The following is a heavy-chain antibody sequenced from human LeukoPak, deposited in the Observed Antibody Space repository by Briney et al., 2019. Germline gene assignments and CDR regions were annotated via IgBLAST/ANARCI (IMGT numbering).Heavy chain of an antibody. D-gene: IGHD3-22*01. Sequence: GGSLRLSCAASGFTFSSYWMHWVRHAPGKGLVWVSLINSDGSSTSYADSVKGRFTISRDNAKNTLYLQMNSLRAEDTAVYYCARGGYYYDSSGYLDYWGQGTLVTVSS. CDR2: INSDGSST. CDR1: GFTFSSYW. J-gene: IGHJ4*02. CDR3: ARGGYYYDSSGYLDY. V-gene: IGHV3-74*01.